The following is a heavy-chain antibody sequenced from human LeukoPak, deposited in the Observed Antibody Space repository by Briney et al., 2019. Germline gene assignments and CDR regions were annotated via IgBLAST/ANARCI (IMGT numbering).Heavy chain of an antibody. Sequence: ASVKVSCKASGYTFTSYGISWVRQAPGQGLEWMGWISAYNGNANYAQKLQGRVTMTTDTSTSTAYMELRSLRSDDTAVYYCARDDPRIAVAEAAVHWGQGTLVTVSS. CDR3: ARDDPRIAVAEAAVH. CDR2: ISAYNGNA. J-gene: IGHJ4*02. D-gene: IGHD6-19*01. CDR1: GYTFTSYG. V-gene: IGHV1-18*01.